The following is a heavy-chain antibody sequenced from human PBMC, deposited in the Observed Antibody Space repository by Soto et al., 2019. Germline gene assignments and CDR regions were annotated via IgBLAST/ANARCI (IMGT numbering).Heavy chain of an antibody. CDR1: GYTFTSYD. Sequence: SVKVSCKASGYTFTSYDINWVRQATGQGLEWMGWMNPNSGNTGYAQKFQGRVTMTRNTSISTAYMELSSLRSEDTAVYYCARGEGLRYFDWLLFSTYYGMDVWGQGTTVTVSS. CDR3: ARGEGLRYFDWLLFSTYYGMDV. J-gene: IGHJ6*02. CDR2: MNPNSGNT. D-gene: IGHD3-9*01. V-gene: IGHV1-8*01.